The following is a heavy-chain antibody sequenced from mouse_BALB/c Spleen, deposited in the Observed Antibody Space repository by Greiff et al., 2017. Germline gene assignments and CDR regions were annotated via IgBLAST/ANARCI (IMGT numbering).Heavy chain of an antibody. CDR2: ISSGSSTI. J-gene: IGHJ4*01. CDR3: ARWRYAMDY. V-gene: IGHV5-17*02. Sequence: EVQVVESGGGLVQPGGSRKLSCAASGFTFSSFGMHWVRQAPEKGLEWVAYISSGSSTIYYADTVKGRFTISRDNPKNTLFLQMTSLRSEDTAMYYCARWRYAMDYWGQGTSVTVSS. CDR1: GFTFSSFG.